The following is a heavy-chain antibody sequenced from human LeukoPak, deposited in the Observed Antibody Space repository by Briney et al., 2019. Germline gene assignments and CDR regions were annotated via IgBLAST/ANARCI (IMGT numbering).Heavy chain of an antibody. CDR2: INPSGGST. J-gene: IGHJ5*02. D-gene: IGHD6-13*01. V-gene: IGHV1-46*01. CDR1: GYTFTSYY. Sequence: ASVKVSCKASGYTFTSYYMHWVRQAPGQGLEWMGIINPSGGSTSYAQKFQGRVTMTRDTSTSTVYMELSSLRSEDTAVYYCARATKIAAAGPGSYNWFDLWGQGTLVTVSS. CDR3: ARATKIAAAGPGSYNWFDL.